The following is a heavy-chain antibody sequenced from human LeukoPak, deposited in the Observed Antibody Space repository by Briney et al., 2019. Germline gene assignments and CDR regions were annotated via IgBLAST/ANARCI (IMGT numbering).Heavy chain of an antibody. CDR1: GGSFSGYY. D-gene: IGHD4-11*01. CDR3: ARGRTVTYYYYYYMDV. CDR2: INHSGST. V-gene: IGHV4-34*01. Sequence: PSETLSLTCAVYGGSFSGYYWSWIRQPPGKGLEWIGEINHSGSTNYNPSLKSRVTISVDTSKNQFSLKLSSVTAADTAVYYCARGRTVTYYYYYYMDVWGKGTTVTASS. J-gene: IGHJ6*03.